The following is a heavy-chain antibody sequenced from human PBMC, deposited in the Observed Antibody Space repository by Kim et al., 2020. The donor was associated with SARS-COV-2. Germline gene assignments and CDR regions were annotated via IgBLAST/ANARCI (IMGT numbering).Heavy chain of an antibody. Sequence: GGSLRLSCAASGFTFSSYGMHWVRQAPGKGLEWVAVIWYDGSNKYYADSVKGRFTISRDNSKNTLYLQMNSLRAEDTAVYYCATGVKRSHDYGDYFDYWGQGTLVTVSS. CDR1: GFTFSSYG. CDR3: ATGVKRSHDYGDYFDY. D-gene: IGHD4-17*01. V-gene: IGHV3-33*01. CDR2: IWYDGSNK. J-gene: IGHJ4*02.